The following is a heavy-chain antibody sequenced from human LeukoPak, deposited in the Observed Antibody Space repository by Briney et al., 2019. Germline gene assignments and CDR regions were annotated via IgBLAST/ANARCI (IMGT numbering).Heavy chain of an antibody. J-gene: IGHJ3*02. Sequence: GSLRLSCAASGFNFNDYAMHWVRQAPGKGLEWIGSIYYSGSTYYNPSLKSRVTISVDTSKNHFSLKLSSVTAADTAVYYCARGPVAGTLDAFDIWGQGTMVTVSS. CDR1: GFNFNDYA. CDR2: IYYSGST. V-gene: IGHV4-38-2*01. D-gene: IGHD6-19*01. CDR3: ARGPVAGTLDAFDI.